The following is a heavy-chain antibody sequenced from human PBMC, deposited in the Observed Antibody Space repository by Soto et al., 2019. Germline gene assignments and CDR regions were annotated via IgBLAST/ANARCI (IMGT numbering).Heavy chain of an antibody. D-gene: IGHD3-16*01. J-gene: IGHJ5*02. CDR3: ARDKATVGGYNLYDP. Sequence: QVQLLESGPGLVKPSETLSLICTVSGGSIRSSHWWSWVRQPPGQGLERIGEIYHSGSTNLDPSLKRRVTLSVDKSKNQFSLKLTSVTAADTAVYYCARDKATVGGYNLYDPWCQGLLVTVSS. CDR2: IYHSGST. V-gene: IGHV4-4*02. CDR1: GGSIRSSHW.